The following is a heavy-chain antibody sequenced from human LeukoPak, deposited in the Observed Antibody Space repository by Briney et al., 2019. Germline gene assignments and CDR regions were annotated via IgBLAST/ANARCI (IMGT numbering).Heavy chain of an antibody. CDR3: ARLIPPYYYDSSGYPDY. J-gene: IGHJ4*02. CDR2: IYPGDSDT. V-gene: IGHV5-51*01. Sequence: GESLQISCQGSGYSFTSYWIGWVRQMPGKGLEWMGIIYPGDSDTRYSPSFQGQVTISADKSISTAYLQWSSLKASDTAMYYCARLIPPYYYDSSGYPDYWGQGTLVTVSS. D-gene: IGHD3-22*01. CDR1: GYSFTSYW.